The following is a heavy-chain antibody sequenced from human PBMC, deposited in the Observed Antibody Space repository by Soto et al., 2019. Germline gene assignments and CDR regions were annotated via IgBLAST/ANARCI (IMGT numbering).Heavy chain of an antibody. CDR2: ISYDGGNK. D-gene: IGHD2-15*01. CDR3: ARGDREDIAVVIGVRPGEYGVDV. V-gene: IGHV3-30-3*01. Sequence: QVQLVESGGGVVQPGRSLRLSCAAYGFTFRNYAMHWVRQAPGKGLECVAVISYDGGNKFYRDYVKGRFTISRDNSKNTAYLQINSLRYDDTAVYYCARGDREDIAVVIGVRPGEYGVDVWGQGTTVTVSS. CDR1: GFTFRNYA. J-gene: IGHJ6*02.